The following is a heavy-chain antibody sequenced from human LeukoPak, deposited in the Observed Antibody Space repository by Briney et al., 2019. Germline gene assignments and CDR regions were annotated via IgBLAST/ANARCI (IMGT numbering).Heavy chain of an antibody. CDR3: ARVTLYYYGSGSYYKPVHFDY. D-gene: IGHD3-10*01. J-gene: IGHJ4*02. CDR2: MNPNSGNT. V-gene: IGHV1-8*01. Sequence: ASVKVSCKASGGTFTSYDINWVRQATGQGLEWMGWMNPNSGNTGYAQKFQGRVTMTRNTSISTAYMELSSLRSEDTAVYYCARVTLYYYGSGSYYKPVHFDYWGQGTLVTVSS. CDR1: GGTFTSYD.